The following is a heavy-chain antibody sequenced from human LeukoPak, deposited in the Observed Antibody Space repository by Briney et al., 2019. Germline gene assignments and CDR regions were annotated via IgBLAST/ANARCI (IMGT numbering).Heavy chain of an antibody. CDR2: INHSGST. Sequence: PSETLSLTCAVYGGSFSGYYWSWIRQPPGKGLEWIGEINHSGSTNYNPSLKSRVTISVDTSKNQFSLKLSSVTAADTAVYYCARKWGIAEKTHFDYWGQGTLVTVSS. CDR1: GGSFSGYY. CDR3: ARKWGIAEKTHFDY. J-gene: IGHJ4*02. V-gene: IGHV4-34*01. D-gene: IGHD6-13*01.